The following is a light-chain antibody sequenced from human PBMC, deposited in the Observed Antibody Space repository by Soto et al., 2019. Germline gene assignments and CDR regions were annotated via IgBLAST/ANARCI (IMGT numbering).Light chain of an antibody. CDR1: QGIKND. J-gene: IGKJ1*01. V-gene: IGKV1-6*01. Sequence: IQMYQSPSAVSASVGDRVTITCRASQGIKNDLGWYQQKPGKAPKLLIYAASSLQSGVPSRFSGSGSGTDFSLTISSLQPDDFATYYCLQDYSYPLTFGQGTKV. CDR2: AAS. CDR3: LQDYSYPLT.